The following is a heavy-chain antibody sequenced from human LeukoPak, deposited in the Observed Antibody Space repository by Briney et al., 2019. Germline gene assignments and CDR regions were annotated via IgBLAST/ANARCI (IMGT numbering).Heavy chain of an antibody. V-gene: IGHV1-69*04. CDR3: ASGARDYYYGMDV. CDR1: GGTFSSYA. Sequence: SVKVSCNASGGTFSSYAISWVRQAPGQGLEWMGRIIPILGIANYAQKFQGRVTITADKSTSTAYMELSSLRSEDTAVYYCASGARDYYYGMDVWGQGTTVTVSS. J-gene: IGHJ6*02. CDR2: IIPILGIA.